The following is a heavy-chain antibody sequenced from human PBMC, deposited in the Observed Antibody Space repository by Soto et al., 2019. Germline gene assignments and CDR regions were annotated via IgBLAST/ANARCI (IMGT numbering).Heavy chain of an antibody. Sequence: QEQLVQSGAEVKKPGSSVKVSCKASGGLFSSYPISWVRQVPGQGLEWMGGIIPVFQTAYYTQRFQGRATITADESTNTAYMELSSLRSEDTAIYYCARGGSGDTLFNEFWGQGTLVTVSS. J-gene: IGHJ4*02. V-gene: IGHV1-69*01. D-gene: IGHD2-15*01. CDR2: IIPVFQTA. CDR1: GGLFSSYP. CDR3: ARGGSGDTLFNEF.